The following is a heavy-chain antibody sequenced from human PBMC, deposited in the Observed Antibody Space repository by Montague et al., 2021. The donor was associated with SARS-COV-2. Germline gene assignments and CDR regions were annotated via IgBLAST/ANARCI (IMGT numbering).Heavy chain of an antibody. CDR3: ARVRYYGSGTALGMDV. J-gene: IGHJ6*02. CDR1: GGSFSGYY. V-gene: IGHV4-34*01. Sequence: SETLSLTCAVYGGSFSGYYWSWIRQPPGKGLEWIGEINHSGSTTYNPSLKSRVTILVDTSKNQFSLKLSSVTAADTAVYYCARVRYYGSGTALGMDVWGQGTTVTVSS. D-gene: IGHD3-10*01. CDR2: INHSGST.